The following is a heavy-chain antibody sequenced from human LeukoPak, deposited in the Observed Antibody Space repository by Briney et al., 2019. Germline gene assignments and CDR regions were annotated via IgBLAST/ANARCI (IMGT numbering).Heavy chain of an antibody. V-gene: IGHV1-3*01. CDR2: INAGNGNT. CDR1: GYTSTSYA. J-gene: IGHJ4*02. Sequence: ASVKVSCKASGYTSTSYAMHWVRQAPGQRLEWMGWINAGNGNTKYSQKFQGRVTITRDTSASTAYMELSSLRSEDTAVYYCARESQEGAFDYWGQGTLVTVSS. CDR3: ARESQEGAFDY.